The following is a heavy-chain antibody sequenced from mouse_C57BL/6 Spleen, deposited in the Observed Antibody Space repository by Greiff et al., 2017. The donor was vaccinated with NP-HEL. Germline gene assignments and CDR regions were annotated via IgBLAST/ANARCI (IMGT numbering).Heavy chain of an antibody. V-gene: IGHV1-82*01. D-gene: IGHD2-4*01. CDR1: GYAFSSSW. Sequence: QVQLQQSGPELVKPGASVKISCKASGYAFSSSWMNWVKQRPGKGLEWIGRIYPGDGDTNYNGKFKGKATLTADKSSSTAYMQLSSLTSEDSAVYFCARRVYDYDEGYYAMDYWGQGTSVTVSS. CDR2: IYPGDGDT. CDR3: ARRVYDYDEGYYAMDY. J-gene: IGHJ4*01.